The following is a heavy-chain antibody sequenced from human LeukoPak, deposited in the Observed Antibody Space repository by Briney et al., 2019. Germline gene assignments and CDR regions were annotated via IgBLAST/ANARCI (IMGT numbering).Heavy chain of an antibody. CDR1: GGSFSGYY. J-gene: IGHJ6*03. D-gene: IGHD6-13*01. Sequence: NTSETLSLTCAVYGGSFSGYYWSWIRQPPGKGLEWIGEINHSGSTNYNPSLKSRVTISVDTSKNQFSLKLSSVTAADTAVYYCARLGIAAAPRLAYYYYCMDVWGKGTTVTISS. CDR2: INHSGST. V-gene: IGHV4-34*01. CDR3: ARLGIAAAPRLAYYYYCMDV.